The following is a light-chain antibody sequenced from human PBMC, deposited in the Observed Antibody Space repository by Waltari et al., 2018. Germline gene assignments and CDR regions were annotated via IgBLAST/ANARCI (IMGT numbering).Light chain of an antibody. CDR1: SSNIGSNY. CDR3: AAWDDSLSGVV. V-gene: IGLV1-47*01. J-gene: IGLJ2*01. Sequence: QSVLTQPPSASGTPGQRVTISCSGSSSNIGSNYVYWYQQLPGTAPKLLIYKNSQRASGVPDRFSGSKSGASDTLAIRGIRSADEADYSGAAWDDSLSGVVFGGGTKLTVL. CDR2: KNS.